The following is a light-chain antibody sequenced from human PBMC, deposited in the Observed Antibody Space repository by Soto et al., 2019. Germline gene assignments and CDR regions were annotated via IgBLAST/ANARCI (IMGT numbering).Light chain of an antibody. Sequence: QSALTQPASVSGSPGQSIPISCTGTSSDVGAYDYVSWYQQHPGKAPKLMIYDVTNRPSGVSNRFSGSKSGNTASLTISGLQAEDEADYYCSSYTISSTPLYVFGTGTKLTVL. CDR1: SSDVGAYDY. CDR2: DVT. CDR3: SSYTISSTPLYV. J-gene: IGLJ1*01. V-gene: IGLV2-14*01.